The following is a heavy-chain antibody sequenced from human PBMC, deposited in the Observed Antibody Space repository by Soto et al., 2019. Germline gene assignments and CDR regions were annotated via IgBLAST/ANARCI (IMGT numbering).Heavy chain of an antibody. CDR1: GGSISSGGYY. V-gene: IGHV4-31*03. CDR3: ARVGYYDFWSGARYFDY. D-gene: IGHD3-3*01. CDR2: IYYSGST. Sequence: QVQLQESGPGLVKPSQTLSLTCTVSGGSISSGGYYWSWIRQHPGKGLEWIGYIYYSGSTYYNPYLKSRVTISVDTSKHQFSLKLSSVTAADTAVYYCARVGYYDFWSGARYFDYWGQGTLVTVSS. J-gene: IGHJ4*02.